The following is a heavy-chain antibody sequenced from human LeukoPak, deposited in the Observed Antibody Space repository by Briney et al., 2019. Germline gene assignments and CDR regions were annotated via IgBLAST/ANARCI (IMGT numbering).Heavy chain of an antibody. CDR3: AKDRSSSWYPSYMDV. J-gene: IGHJ6*03. Sequence: GGSLRLSCAASGFTFSTYAMSWVRQAPGKGLEWVSAISGSGESTYYAGSVKGRFTISRDNSKNTLYLQMNSLRAEDTAVYYCAKDRSSSWYPSYMDVWGKGTTVTVSS. CDR1: GFTFSTYA. V-gene: IGHV3-23*01. D-gene: IGHD6-13*01. CDR2: ISGSGEST.